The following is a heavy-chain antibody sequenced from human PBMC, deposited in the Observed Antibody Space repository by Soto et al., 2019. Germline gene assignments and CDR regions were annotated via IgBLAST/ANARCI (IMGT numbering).Heavy chain of an antibody. CDR3: ARGDYRYYYYGMDV. J-gene: IGHJ6*02. CDR1: GFTFDDYG. Sequence: SGGSLRLSCAASGFTFDDYGMSWVRQAPGKGLEWVSGINWNGGSTGYADSVKGRFTISRDNAKNSLYLQMNSLRAEDTALYYCARGDYRYYYYGMDVWGQGTTVTVSS. D-gene: IGHD3-10*01. V-gene: IGHV3-20*04. CDR2: INWNGGST.